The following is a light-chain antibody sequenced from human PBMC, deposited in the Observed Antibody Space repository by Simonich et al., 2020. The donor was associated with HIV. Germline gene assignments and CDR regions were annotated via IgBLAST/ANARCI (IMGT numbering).Light chain of an antibody. V-gene: IGLV2-14*01. CDR1: SSDVGGYNY. J-gene: IGLJ3*02. CDR2: DVS. Sequence: QSALTQPASVSGSPGQSITISCTGTSSDVGGYNYVSWYQQHPGKAPKLMIYDVSKRPPGVSNRFSGSKSGNTASLTLSGLQAEDEADYYCSSYSASSTRVFGGGTKLTVL. CDR3: SSYSASSTRV.